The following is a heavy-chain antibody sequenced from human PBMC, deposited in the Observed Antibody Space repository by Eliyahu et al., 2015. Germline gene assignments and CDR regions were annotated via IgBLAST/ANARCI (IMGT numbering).Heavy chain of an antibody. CDR2: GST. J-gene: IGHJ4*02. Sequence: GSTYYNPSLKSRVTISVDTSKNQFSLKLSSVTAADTAVYYCASVYCSSTSCYGDYFDYWGQGTLVTVSS. D-gene: IGHD2-2*01. CDR3: ASVYCSSTSCYGDYFDY. V-gene: IGHV4-31*02.